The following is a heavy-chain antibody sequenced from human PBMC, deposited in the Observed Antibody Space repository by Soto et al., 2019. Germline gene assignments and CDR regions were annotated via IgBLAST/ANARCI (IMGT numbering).Heavy chain of an antibody. V-gene: IGHV3-15*01. J-gene: IGHJ4*02. CDR3: ATVYCATTSCYAPFDY. CDR2: IKTNSDGGTV. CDR1: GFTFSNAW. Sequence: EVHLVESGGGLVKAGGSLRLSCAASGFTFSNAWMSWVRQAPGKGLEWIGRIKTNSDGGTVDYASPVKVRFTISRDDSKSMLYLDLNRLKTEDTGVYFCATVYCATTSCYAPFDYWGKGTLVTVSS. D-gene: IGHD2-2*01.